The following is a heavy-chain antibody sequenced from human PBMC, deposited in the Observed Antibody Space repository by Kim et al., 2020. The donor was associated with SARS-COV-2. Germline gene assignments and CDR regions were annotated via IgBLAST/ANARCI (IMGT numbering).Heavy chain of an antibody. V-gene: IGHV4-39*01. CDR1: VGSIRSSSYY. CDR3: ARQYYYGSGSYVGPFWFDP. Sequence: SETLSLTCTVSVGSIRSSSYYCGWIRKPPGKGLEWIGSIYYSGSSYYNPSLKSRVTISVDTSKNQFSLKLSPVTAADTALYYCARQYYYGSGSYVGPFWFDPWGQGTLVSVSS. J-gene: IGHJ5*02. CDR2: IYYSGSS. D-gene: IGHD3-10*01.